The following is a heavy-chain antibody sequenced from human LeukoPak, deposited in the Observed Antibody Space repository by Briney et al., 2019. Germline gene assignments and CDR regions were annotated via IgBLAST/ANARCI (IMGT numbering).Heavy chain of an antibody. J-gene: IGHJ4*02. CDR1: GFTFSSYA. D-gene: IGHD3-22*01. Sequence: GGSLRLSCAASGFTFSSYAMSWVRQAPGKGLEWVSLINNSGGRTYYADSVKGRFTISRDNSKNTLYLQMNSLRAEDTAVYYCALLVGDSSGYGLGDWGQGTLVTVSS. V-gene: IGHV3-23*01. CDR3: ALLVGDSSGYGLGD. CDR2: INNSGGRT.